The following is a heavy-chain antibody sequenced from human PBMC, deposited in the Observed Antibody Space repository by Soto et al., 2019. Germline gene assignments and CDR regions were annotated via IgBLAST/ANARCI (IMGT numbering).Heavy chain of an antibody. CDR3: ARDPNSLNYDILTGYWAHPPQSDPYYYYGMDV. Sequence: QVQLVQSGAEVKKPGSSVKVSCKASGGTFSSYTISWVRQAPGQGLEWMGRIIPILGIANYAQKFQGRVTITADKSTSTAYMELSSLRSEDTAVYYCARDPNSLNYDILTGYWAHPPQSDPYYYYGMDVWGQGTTVTVSS. J-gene: IGHJ6*02. V-gene: IGHV1-69*08. D-gene: IGHD3-9*01. CDR2: IIPILGIA. CDR1: GGTFSSYT.